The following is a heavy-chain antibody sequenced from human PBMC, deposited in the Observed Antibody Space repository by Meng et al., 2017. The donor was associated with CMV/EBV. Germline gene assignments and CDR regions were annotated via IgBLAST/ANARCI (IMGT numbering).Heavy chain of an antibody. V-gene: IGHV4-34*01. J-gene: IGHJ5*02. CDR3: ARGSWFDP. Sequence: SQTLSLTCAVYGGSFSGYYWSWIRQPPGKGLEWIGEINHIGSTNYNPSLKSRVTISVDTSKNQFSLKLSSVTAADTAVYYCARGSWFDPWGQGTLVTVSS. CDR1: GGSFSGYY. CDR2: INHIGST.